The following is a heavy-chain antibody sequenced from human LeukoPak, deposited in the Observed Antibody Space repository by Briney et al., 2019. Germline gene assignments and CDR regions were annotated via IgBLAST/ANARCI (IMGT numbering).Heavy chain of an antibody. Sequence: PGGPLRLSCAASGFTFSNYWMHWVRQAPGRGLVWVARINTDGSHRDFADSVKGRFTITRDNAKNTVDLQMSSLRPEDTAPYYCARSAAAGTATTYAMDVWGQGTTVTVSS. CDR2: INTDGSHR. CDR3: ARSAAAGTATTYAMDV. J-gene: IGHJ6*02. V-gene: IGHV3-74*01. CDR1: GFTFSNYW. D-gene: IGHD6-13*01.